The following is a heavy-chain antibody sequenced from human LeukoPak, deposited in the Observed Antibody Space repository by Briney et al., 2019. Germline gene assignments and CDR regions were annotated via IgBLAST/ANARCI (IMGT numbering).Heavy chain of an antibody. CDR3: AKELFEESTDNDAFDI. CDR2: ISGSGGST. V-gene: IGHV3-23*01. J-gene: IGHJ3*02. D-gene: IGHD3-10*02. CDR1: GFTFSSYA. Sequence: LSGGSLRLSCAASGFTFSSYAMSWVRQAPGKGLEWVSAISGSGGSTYYADSVKGRFTISRDNSKNTLYLQMNSLRAEDTAVYYCAKELFEESTDNDAFDIWGQGTMVTVSS.